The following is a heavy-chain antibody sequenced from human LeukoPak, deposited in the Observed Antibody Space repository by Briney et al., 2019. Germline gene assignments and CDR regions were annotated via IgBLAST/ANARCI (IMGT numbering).Heavy chain of an antibody. V-gene: IGHV3-30-3*01. CDR1: GFTFSIYA. J-gene: IGHJ4*02. CDR3: ARDRVWTVLY. D-gene: IGHD6-13*01. CDR2: ISYDGSNK. Sequence: PGGSLRLSCAACGFTFSIYAMQWVRQAPGKGLEWVAFISYDGSNKFYGDSVKGRFPLSRDRSKNTLNPHMNSLRAEDTATYDCARDRVWTVLYWGQGTLVTVSS.